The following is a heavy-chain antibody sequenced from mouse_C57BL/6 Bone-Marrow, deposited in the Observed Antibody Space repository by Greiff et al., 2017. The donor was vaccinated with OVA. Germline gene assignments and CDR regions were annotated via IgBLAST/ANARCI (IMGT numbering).Heavy chain of an antibody. D-gene: IGHD2-4*01. V-gene: IGHV1-9*01. CDR2: ILPGSGST. Sequence: QVQLQQSGAELMKPGASVKLSCKATGYTFTGYWIEWVKQRPGHGLEWIGEILPGSGSTNYNEKFKGKATFTADTSSNTAYMQLSSLTTEDSAIYYCARGGASLYYDYDVWFAYWGQGTLVTVSA. CDR1: GYTFTGYW. J-gene: IGHJ3*01. CDR3: ARGGASLYYDYDVWFAY.